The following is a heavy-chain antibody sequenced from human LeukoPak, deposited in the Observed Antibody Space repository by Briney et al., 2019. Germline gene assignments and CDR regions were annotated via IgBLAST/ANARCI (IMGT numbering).Heavy chain of an antibody. Sequence: SETLSLTCTVSGGSISSYYWSWIRQPPGKGLEWIGYIYYSGSTNYNPSLKSRVTISVDTSKNQFSLKLSSVTAADTAVYYCAIKNSYGYISDAFDIWGQGTMVTVSS. CDR3: AIKNSYGYISDAFDI. CDR2: IYYSGST. V-gene: IGHV4-59*12. J-gene: IGHJ3*02. D-gene: IGHD5-18*01. CDR1: GGSISSYY.